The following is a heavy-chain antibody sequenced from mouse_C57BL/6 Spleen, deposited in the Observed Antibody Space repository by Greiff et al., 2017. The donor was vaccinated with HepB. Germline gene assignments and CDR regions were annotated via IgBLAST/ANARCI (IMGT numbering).Heavy chain of an antibody. CDR2: IRLKSDNYAT. CDR1: GFTFSNYW. V-gene: IGHV6-3*01. Sequence: EVKVEESGGGLVQPGGSMKLSCVASGFTFSNYWMNWVRQSPEKGLEWVAQIRLKSDNYATHYAESVKGRFTISRDDSKSSFYLQMNNLRAEDTGIYSCTGQGYGRYFDYWGQGTTLTVSS. CDR3: TGQGYGRYFDY. J-gene: IGHJ2*01. D-gene: IGHD1-1*01.